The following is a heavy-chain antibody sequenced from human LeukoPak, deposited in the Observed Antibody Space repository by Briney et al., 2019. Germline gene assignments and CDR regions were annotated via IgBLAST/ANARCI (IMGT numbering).Heavy chain of an antibody. CDR3: ARRFCANGVCYRSGFDI. CDR1: GGSINSNNYY. V-gene: IGHV4-39*07. D-gene: IGHD2-8*01. CDR2: IYYSGST. J-gene: IGHJ3*02. Sequence: PSETLSLTCTVSGGSINSNNYYWGWIRQPPGKGLEWIGSIYYSGSTYYNPSLKSRVTISVDTSKNQFSLKLNSVTAADTAVYYCARRFCANGVCYRSGFDIWGQGTMLTVSS.